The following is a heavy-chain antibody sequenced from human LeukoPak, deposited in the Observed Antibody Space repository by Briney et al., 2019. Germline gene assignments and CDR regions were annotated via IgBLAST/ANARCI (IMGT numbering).Heavy chain of an antibody. CDR2: ISASGGST. D-gene: IGHD1-1*01. Sequence: GGSLRLSCAASRFIFSNYPMSWVRQAPGKGLEWVSSISASGGSTYYADSVKGRVTISRDNSKNTPYLQMNSLRPEDTAVYYCAKFGTTGPTMYGMDVWGKGTTVTVSS. CDR3: AKFGTTGPTMYGMDV. V-gene: IGHV3-23*01. J-gene: IGHJ6*04. CDR1: RFIFSNYP.